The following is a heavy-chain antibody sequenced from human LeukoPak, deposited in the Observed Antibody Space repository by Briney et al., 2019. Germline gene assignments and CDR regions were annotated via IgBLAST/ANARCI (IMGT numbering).Heavy chain of an antibody. D-gene: IGHD2-2*01. CDR2: IYYSGST. V-gene: IGHV4-31*03. Sequence: SETLSLTCTVSGGSISSGGYYWGWLRQHPGRGLEWLGYIYYSGSTYYNPSVKSRVTISVDTSKNQFSLKLSSVTAADTAVYYCARDPLPQYCSSTSCTYWGQGTLVTVSS. CDR1: GGSISSGGYY. J-gene: IGHJ4*02. CDR3: ARDPLPQYCSSTSCTY.